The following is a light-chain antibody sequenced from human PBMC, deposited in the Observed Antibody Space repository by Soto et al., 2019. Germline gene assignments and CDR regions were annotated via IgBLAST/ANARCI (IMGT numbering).Light chain of an antibody. CDR2: DVR. V-gene: IGLV2-14*03. CDR3: SSYTSSSTYV. Sequence: QSALTQPASVSGSPGQSITLSCTGTSSDVGYYNYVSWYQQHPGKAPKLMIYDVRNRPSGVSNRFSGSKSGNTASLTISGLQAEDEADYYCSSYTSSSTYVFGTGTQLTVL. CDR1: SSDVGYYNY. J-gene: IGLJ7*01.